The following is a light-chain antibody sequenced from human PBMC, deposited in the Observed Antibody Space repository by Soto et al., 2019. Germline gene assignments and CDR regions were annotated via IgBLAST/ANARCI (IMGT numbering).Light chain of an antibody. CDR2: KAS. J-gene: IGKJ1*01. Sequence: DIQMTQSPSTLSASVGDRVTITYRASRSISTWLAWYQQKPGKAPKLLIYKASSLEGGVPSRFSGSGSGTEFTLTISGLQPDDFATYYFQQYNSFSWTFGQGTKVEIK. CDR1: RSISTW. V-gene: IGKV1-5*03. CDR3: QQYNSFSWT.